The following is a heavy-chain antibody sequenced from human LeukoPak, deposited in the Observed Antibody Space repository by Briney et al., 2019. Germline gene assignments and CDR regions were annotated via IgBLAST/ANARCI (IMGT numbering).Heavy chain of an antibody. J-gene: IGHJ4*02. V-gene: IGHV4-61*02. D-gene: IGHD3-22*01. CDR1: GGSISSGSYY. CDR2: IYTSGST. CDR3: ARGGDYYHSSGYSDY. Sequence: SQTLSLTCTVSGGSISSGSYYWSWIRQPAGKGLEWIGRIYTSGSTNYNPSLKSRVTISVDTSKNQFSLKLSSVTAADTAVYYCARGGDYYHSSGYSDYWGQGTLVTVSS.